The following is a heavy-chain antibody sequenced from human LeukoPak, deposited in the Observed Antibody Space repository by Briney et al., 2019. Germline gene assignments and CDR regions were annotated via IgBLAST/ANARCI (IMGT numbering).Heavy chain of an antibody. J-gene: IGHJ3*02. Sequence: PGGSLRLSCAASGFTFSSYAMSWVRQAPGKGLEWVSAISGSGGSTYYADSVKGRFTISRDNSKNTLYLQMNSLRAEDTAVYYCANFPEPAYCGGDCYSANPRTAFDIWGQGTMVTVSS. V-gene: IGHV3-23*01. CDR1: GFTFSSYA. D-gene: IGHD2-21*02. CDR2: ISGSGGST. CDR3: ANFPEPAYCGGDCYSANPRTAFDI.